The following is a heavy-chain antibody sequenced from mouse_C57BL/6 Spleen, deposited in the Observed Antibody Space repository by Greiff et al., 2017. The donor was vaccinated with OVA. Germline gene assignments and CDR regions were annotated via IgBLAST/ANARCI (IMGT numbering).Heavy chain of an antibody. Sequence: QVQLQQSGPGLVQPSQSLSITCTVSGFSLTSYGVHWVRQSPGKGLEWLGVIWSGGSTDYNAAFISRLSISKDNSTSQVFFKMNSLQADDTAIYYCASPLGRYAMDYWGQGTSVTVSS. J-gene: IGHJ4*01. CDR1: GFSLTSYG. CDR3: ASPLGRYAMDY. V-gene: IGHV2-2*01. CDR2: IWSGGST. D-gene: IGHD4-1*01.